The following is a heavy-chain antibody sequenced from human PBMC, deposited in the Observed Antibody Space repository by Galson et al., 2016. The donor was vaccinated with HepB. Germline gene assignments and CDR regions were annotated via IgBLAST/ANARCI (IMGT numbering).Heavy chain of an antibody. CDR1: GFTFSRYA. V-gene: IGHV3-23*01. D-gene: IGHD3-22*01. CDR3: AFSSGFYRH. CDR2: ISGSDGST. Sequence: SLRLSCAASGFTFSRYAMSWVRQAPGKGLEWVSAISGSDGSTYYADSEKGRFTISGDNSKNTVYLQMNSLRAEDTAVYYCAFSSGFYRHWGQGTLVTVAS. J-gene: IGHJ4*02.